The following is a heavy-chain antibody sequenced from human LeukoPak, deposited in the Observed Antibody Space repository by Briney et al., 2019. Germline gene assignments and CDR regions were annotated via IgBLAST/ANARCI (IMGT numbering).Heavy chain of an antibody. V-gene: IGHV4-59*01. Sequence: SETLSLTCTVSGGSISSYYWSWIRQPPGKGLEWIGYIFYSGSTNYNPSLKSRVTISVDTPKNQFSLKLSSVTAADTAVYYCARDQNRAFDIWGQGTMVTVSS. CDR1: GGSISSYY. CDR3: ARDQNRAFDI. J-gene: IGHJ3*02. CDR2: IFYSGST.